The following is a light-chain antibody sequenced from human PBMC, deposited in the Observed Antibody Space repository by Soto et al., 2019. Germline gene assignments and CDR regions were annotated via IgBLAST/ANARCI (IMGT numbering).Light chain of an antibody. CDR2: GAS. CDR1: QSVSSSY. J-gene: IGKJ2*01. Sequence: EIVLTQSPGTLSLSPGERATLSCRASQSVSSSYLPWYQQKPGQAPRLLIYGASSRATGIPDRFSDSGSGTDFPPTIRRLGREGFAVYSCRQYGTSTFGLGTKLEIK. V-gene: IGKV3-20*01. CDR3: RQYGTST.